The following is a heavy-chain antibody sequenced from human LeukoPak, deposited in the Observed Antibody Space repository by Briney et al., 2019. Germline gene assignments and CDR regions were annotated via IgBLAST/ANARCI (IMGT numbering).Heavy chain of an antibody. D-gene: IGHD2-2*01. CDR2: IWYDGSEK. Sequence: PGGSLRLSRAASGFTFSQFGMHWVRQAPGKGLEWVAIIWYDGSEKFYGDSVKGRFTISRDNSKNTLYLQMNSLRAEDTAVYYCARVGVVVPAATTTTYYYYGMDVWGQGTTVTVSS. CDR1: GFTFSQFG. V-gene: IGHV3-30*02. J-gene: IGHJ6*02. CDR3: ARVGVVVPAATTTTYYYYGMDV.